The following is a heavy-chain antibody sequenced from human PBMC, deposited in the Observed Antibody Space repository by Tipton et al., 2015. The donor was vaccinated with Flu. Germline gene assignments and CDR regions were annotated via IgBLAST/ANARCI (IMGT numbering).Heavy chain of an antibody. Sequence: QVQLVQSGAEVRRPGASVKVSCRASGYTFTNYHMHWVRQAPGQGLEWMGIINPSGGSTSYAPKFQGRVTMTRDTSTDIVYMQLSSLRSADTAIYYCARDPQLRMYFDTSGYYPDYWGQGTLVTVSS. CDR2: INPSGGST. J-gene: IGHJ4*02. V-gene: IGHV1-46*01. CDR1: GYTFTNYH. CDR3: ARDPQLRMYFDTSGYYPDY. D-gene: IGHD3-22*01.